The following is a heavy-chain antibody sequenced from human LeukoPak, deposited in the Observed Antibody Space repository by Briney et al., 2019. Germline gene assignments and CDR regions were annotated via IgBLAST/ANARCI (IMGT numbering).Heavy chain of an antibody. CDR3: ARVTPSVVVSTPLYYYYYYMDV. D-gene: IGHD3-22*01. V-gene: IGHV4-4*02. J-gene: IGHJ6*03. CDR1: GGSISSSNW. Sequence: SGTLTLTCAVSGGSISSSNWWSWVRQPPGKGLEWIGEIYHSGSTNYNPSLKSRVTISVDTSKNQFSLKLSSVTAADTAVYYCARVTPSVVVSTPLYYYYYYMDVWGKGTTVTISS. CDR2: IYHSGST.